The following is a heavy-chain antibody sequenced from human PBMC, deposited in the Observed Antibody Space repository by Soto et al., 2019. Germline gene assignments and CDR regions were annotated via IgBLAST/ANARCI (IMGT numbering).Heavy chain of an antibody. CDR3: AKNGIQLKGPPGVPYY. CDR1: GFTFSSYA. Sequence: GGSLRLSCAASGFTFSSYAMSWVRQAPGKGLEWVSAISGSGGSTYYADSVKGRFTISRDNSKNTLYLQMNSLRAEDTAVYYCAKNGIQLKGPPGVPYYWGQGTLVTVSS. D-gene: IGHD5-18*01. CDR2: ISGSGGST. V-gene: IGHV3-23*01. J-gene: IGHJ4*02.